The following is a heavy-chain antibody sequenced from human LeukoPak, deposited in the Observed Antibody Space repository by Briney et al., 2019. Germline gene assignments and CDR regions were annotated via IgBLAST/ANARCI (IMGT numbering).Heavy chain of an antibody. CDR2: IKRDGSEK. V-gene: IGHV3-7*03. Sequence: GGSLRLSCAASGFTFSSYWMTWVRQAPGKGLEWVANIKRDGSEKSYVDSVKGRFTISRDNSKNTLYLQMNSLRAEDTAVYYCARDHEIDAFDIWGQGTMVTVSS. CDR1: GFTFSSYW. J-gene: IGHJ3*02. CDR3: ARDHEIDAFDI.